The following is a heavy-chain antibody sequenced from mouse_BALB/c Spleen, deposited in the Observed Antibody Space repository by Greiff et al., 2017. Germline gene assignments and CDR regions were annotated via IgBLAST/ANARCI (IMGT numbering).Heavy chain of an antibody. CDR1: GYTFTSYS. J-gene: IGHJ1*01. Sequence: VQLQQSAAELARPGASVKMSCKASGYTFTSYSMHWVKQRPGQGLEWIGYINPSSGYTEYNQKYKDKTTLTAYKSSSTAYMQLSSLTTEDSAVYYCARKGGLTKVVAPCFDVWGAGTTVTGSS. CDR3: ARKGGLTKVVAPCFDV. V-gene: IGHV1-4*02. D-gene: IGHD1-1*01. CDR2: INPSSGYT.